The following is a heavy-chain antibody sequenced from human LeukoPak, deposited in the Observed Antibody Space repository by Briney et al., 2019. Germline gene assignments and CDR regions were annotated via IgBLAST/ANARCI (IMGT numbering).Heavy chain of an antibody. CDR2: IYSGGST. V-gene: IGHV3-53*01. CDR3: ARDRYDSSGYTGYFDY. Sequence: GGSRRLSCVASGFTVSINYMSWVRQAPGKGLEWVSVIYSGGSTYYADSVKGRFTISRDNSKTTLYLQMNSLRAEDTAVYYCARDRYDSSGYTGYFDYWGQGTLVTVSS. J-gene: IGHJ4*02. D-gene: IGHD3-22*01. CDR1: GFTVSINY.